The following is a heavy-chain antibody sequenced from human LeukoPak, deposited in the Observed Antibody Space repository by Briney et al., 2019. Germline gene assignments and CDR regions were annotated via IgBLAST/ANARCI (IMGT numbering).Heavy chain of an antibody. D-gene: IGHD2-21*02. CDR3: TRREDCGGDCPYYFDY. Sequence: GGSLRLSCAASGFIFNTYAMFWVRQAPGKGLEWVSAISHSGDSTYYADSVKGRFTISRDNSKNTLYLQMNSLRAEDTAVYYCTRREDCGGDCPYYFDYWGQGTLVTVSS. CDR1: GFIFNTYA. V-gene: IGHV3-23*01. J-gene: IGHJ4*02. CDR2: ISHSGDST.